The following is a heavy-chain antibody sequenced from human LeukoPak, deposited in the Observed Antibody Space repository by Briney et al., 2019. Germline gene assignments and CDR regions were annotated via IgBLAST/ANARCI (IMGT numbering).Heavy chain of an antibody. J-gene: IGHJ4*02. CDR3: AKRGCDTNGCPYYFDY. Sequence: GGSLRLSCAASGFSFSTNWMSWVRQAPGKGLEWVANVKQDGSEEFYVDSVKGRFTISRDNAKNSVYLQMNSLRAEDTAVYYCAKRGCDTNGCPYYFDYWGQGTLVTVSS. D-gene: IGHD2-8*01. V-gene: IGHV3-7*05. CDR1: GFSFSTNW. CDR2: VKQDGSEE.